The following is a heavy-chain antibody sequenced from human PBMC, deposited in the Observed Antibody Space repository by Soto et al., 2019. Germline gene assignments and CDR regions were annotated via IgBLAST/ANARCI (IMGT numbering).Heavy chain of an antibody. CDR3: VKDRSDTWSFDY. J-gene: IGHJ4*02. D-gene: IGHD2-8*02. CDR1: GFTFSSCA. CDR2: VSHDGSLY. Sequence: QVQLVESGGGVVQPGGSLRLSCAASGFTFSSCAMHWVRQVPGKGLEWLAVVSHDGSLYPYADSVKGRFSISRDNSRKTLYLQRNSLRPEDTAVYYCVKDRSDTWSFDYWGQGTLVTVSS. V-gene: IGHV3-30*18.